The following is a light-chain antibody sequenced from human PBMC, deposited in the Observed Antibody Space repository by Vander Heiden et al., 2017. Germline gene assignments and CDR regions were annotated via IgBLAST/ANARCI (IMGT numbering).Light chain of an antibody. CDR3: QQRSNWPPT. V-gene: IGKV3-11*01. CDR2: DAS. CDR1: KRVVKND. J-gene: IGKJ5*01. Sequence: THAASISPLAPGESSIPICRARKRVVKNDLVWYQQKPGKAPSLLIYDASNRQSGIPARFTGSGSGTDFTLTISSLEPEDFAAYYCQQRSNWPPTFGQGTRLEIK.